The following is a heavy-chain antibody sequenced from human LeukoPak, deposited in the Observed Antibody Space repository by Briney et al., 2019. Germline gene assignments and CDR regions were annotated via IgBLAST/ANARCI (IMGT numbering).Heavy chain of an antibody. CDR1: GFTFSNYW. Sequence: GGSLRLSCAASGFTFSNYWMTWVRQAPGKGLECVAHINQDGSEEHYMDSVKARFTISRDNAENSLSLQMNSLRAEDTAVYYCVRDGGVSGYDLLDYWGQGTLVTVSS. CDR3: VRDGGVSGYDLLDY. J-gene: IGHJ4*02. V-gene: IGHV3-7*01. CDR2: INQDGSEE. D-gene: IGHD5-12*01.